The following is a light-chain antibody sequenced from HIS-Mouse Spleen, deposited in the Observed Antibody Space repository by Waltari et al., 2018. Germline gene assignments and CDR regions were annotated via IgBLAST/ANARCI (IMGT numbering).Light chain of an antibody. J-gene: IGLJ2*01. V-gene: IGLV2-23*03. CDR3: CSYAGSSTFEV. CDR2: EGS. CDR1: SSDVGSYNL. Sequence: QSALTQPASVSGSPGQSITISCTGTSSDVGSYNLVSWYQQHPGKAPKLMIYEGSKLPSGVSNRFSCSKSGNTASLTISWLQAEDEADYYCCSYAGSSTFEVFGGGTKLTVL.